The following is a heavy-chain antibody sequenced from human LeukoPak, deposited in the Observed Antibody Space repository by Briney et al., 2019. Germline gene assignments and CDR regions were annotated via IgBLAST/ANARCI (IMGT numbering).Heavy chain of an antibody. CDR3: ARESRLRYFDWLPLAFFDY. V-gene: IGHV3-21*01. Sequence: GGSLRLSCAASGFTFSSYSMNWVRQAPGKGLEWVSSISSSSSYIYYADSVKGRFTISRDNAKNSLYLQMNSLRAEDTAVYYCARESRLRYFDWLPLAFFDYWGQGTLVTVSS. J-gene: IGHJ4*02. CDR2: ISSSSSYI. CDR1: GFTFSSYS. D-gene: IGHD3-9*01.